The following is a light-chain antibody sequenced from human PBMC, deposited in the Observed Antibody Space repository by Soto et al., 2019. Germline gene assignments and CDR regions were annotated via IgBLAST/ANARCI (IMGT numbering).Light chain of an antibody. CDR2: IAS. CDR1: QTLSSNY. CDR3: QQYGTSPWT. J-gene: IGKJ1*01. V-gene: IGKV3-20*01. Sequence: EIVLTQSPGTLSLFAGERATLSCRATQTLSSNYLAWYQQKPGQAPRLLIFIASRRATGIPDRFSGSGSGTDFTLTISRLEPEDSAVYYCQQYGTSPWTFGQGTKVEIK.